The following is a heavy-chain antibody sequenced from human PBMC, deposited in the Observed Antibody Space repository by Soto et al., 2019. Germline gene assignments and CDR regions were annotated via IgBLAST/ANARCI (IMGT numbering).Heavy chain of an antibody. Sequence: PSETLSLTCAVYGGSFSGYYWSWIRQPPGKGLEWIGEINHSGSTNYNPSLKSRVTISVDTSKNQFSLNLSSVTAADTAVYYCAREDDGGDKLDVWGPGTTVTVSS. V-gene: IGHV4-34*01. D-gene: IGHD2-21*02. CDR1: GGSFSGYY. J-gene: IGHJ6*02. CDR2: INHSGST. CDR3: AREDDGGDKLDV.